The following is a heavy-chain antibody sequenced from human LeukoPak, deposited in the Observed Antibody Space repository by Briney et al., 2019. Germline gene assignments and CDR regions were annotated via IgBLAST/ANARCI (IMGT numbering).Heavy chain of an antibody. D-gene: IGHD3-22*01. Sequence: GWSLRLSCAASGFTFSSYSMNWVRQAPGKGLEWVSSISSSSSYIYYADSVKGRFTISRDNAKNSLYLQMNSLRAEDTAVYYCARDDYDSGDLNAFDIWGQGTMVTVSS. CDR2: ISSSSSYI. CDR1: GFTFSSYS. V-gene: IGHV3-21*01. J-gene: IGHJ3*02. CDR3: ARDDYDSGDLNAFDI.